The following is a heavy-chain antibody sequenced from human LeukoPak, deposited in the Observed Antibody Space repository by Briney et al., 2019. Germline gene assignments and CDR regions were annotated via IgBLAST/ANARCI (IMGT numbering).Heavy chain of an antibody. J-gene: IGHJ4*02. V-gene: IGHV3-73*01. CDR3: ASWVAAIRDYFDY. CDR1: GFTFSGSA. D-gene: IGHD2-15*01. Sequence: GGSLRLSCAASGFTFSGSAMHWVRQASGKGLEWVGRIRSKANSYATAHAASVKGRFTISRDDSKNTAYLQMNSLKTEDTAVYYCASWVAAIRDYFDYWGQGTLVTVSS. CDR2: IRSKANSYAT.